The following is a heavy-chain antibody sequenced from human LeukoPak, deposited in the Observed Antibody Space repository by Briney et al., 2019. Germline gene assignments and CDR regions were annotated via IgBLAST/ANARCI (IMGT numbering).Heavy chain of an antibody. Sequence: GGSLRLSCAASGFTLSRMSWVRQAPGKGLEWVANIKYDGSGKYYADSVKGRFTISRDDAKNSLYLEMNRLRVEDTAVYYCARDLFSGSYQEDFWGQGTLVTVS. V-gene: IGHV3-7*01. CDR1: GFTLSR. CDR2: IKYDGSGK. J-gene: IGHJ4*02. D-gene: IGHD1-26*01. CDR3: ARDLFSGSYQEDF.